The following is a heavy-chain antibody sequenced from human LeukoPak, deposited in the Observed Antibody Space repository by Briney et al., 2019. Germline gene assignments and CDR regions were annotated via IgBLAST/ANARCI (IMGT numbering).Heavy chain of an antibody. CDR1: GFTFSSYA. V-gene: IGHV3-64*01. J-gene: IGHJ3*02. Sequence: GGSVRLSCAASGFTFSSYAMHWVRQAPGKGLEYVSAIRSNGGSTYYANSVKGRFTISRDNSKNTLYLQMGSLRAEDMAVYYCAREKDLSDWNDPPHAFDIWGQGTMVTVSS. D-gene: IGHD1-1*01. CDR3: AREKDLSDWNDPPHAFDI. CDR2: IRSNGGST.